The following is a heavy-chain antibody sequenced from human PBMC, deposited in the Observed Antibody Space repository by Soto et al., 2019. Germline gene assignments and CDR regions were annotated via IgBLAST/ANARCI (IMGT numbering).Heavy chain of an antibody. D-gene: IGHD4-4*01. V-gene: IGHV4-39*01. CDR2: VYYSGST. Sequence: QLQLQESGPGLVKPSETLSLTCTVSGASITYSSYYWAWVRQPPGKGLEWIGYVYYSGSTYYNPSLKSRLMISLDTSKTQFSLSLTSVTAADTAVYYCARVPTVGTTPYYFDCWGQGTLITVSS. J-gene: IGHJ4*02. CDR1: GASITYSSYY. CDR3: ARVPTVGTTPYYFDC.